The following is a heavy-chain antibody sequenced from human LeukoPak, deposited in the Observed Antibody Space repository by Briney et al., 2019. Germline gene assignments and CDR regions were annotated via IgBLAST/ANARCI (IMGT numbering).Heavy chain of an antibody. V-gene: IGHV3-30*02. CDR1: GFTFSSHF. CDR2: IQGDGSNK. D-gene: IGHD6-13*01. Sequence: PGGSLRLSSAASGFTFSSHFMHWVRQAPGKGLEWVTFIQGDGSNKYYAYSFKGRFTTARDNSKTTLYLQMSSLRAEDTAIYYCAKDLRNSWSFDYWGQGILVTVSS. J-gene: IGHJ4*02. CDR3: AKDLRNSWSFDY.